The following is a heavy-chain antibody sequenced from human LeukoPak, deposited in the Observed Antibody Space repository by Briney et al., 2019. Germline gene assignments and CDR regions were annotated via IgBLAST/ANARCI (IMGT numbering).Heavy chain of an antibody. CDR3: ARDPYYYGSGPIG. J-gene: IGHJ4*02. Sequence: GASVKVSCKASGYTFTSYDINWVRQATGQGLEWMGWMNPNSGNTGYAQKFQGRATMTRNTSISTAYMELSSLRSEDTAVYYCARDPYYYGSGPIGWGQGTLVTVSS. D-gene: IGHD3-10*01. CDR1: GYTFTSYD. V-gene: IGHV1-8*01. CDR2: MNPNSGNT.